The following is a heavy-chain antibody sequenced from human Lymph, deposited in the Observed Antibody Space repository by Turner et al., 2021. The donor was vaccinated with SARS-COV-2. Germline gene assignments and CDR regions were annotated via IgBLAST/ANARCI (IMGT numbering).Heavy chain of an antibody. Sequence: VRLVAAGGGGVHARASRGPASAASRLTFRREGKHWVRDAPGKGLGWVAVMWYDGSNKYYAGCGKGRFTISRDNSKNTLYLQKNSLRAEDTAVYYCARVKGYNGYDLRYYYGMDDWGQGTTVTVSS. CDR2: MWYDGSNK. V-gene: IGHV3-33*01. D-gene: IGHD5-12*01. CDR3: ARVKGYNGYDLRYYYGMDD. J-gene: IGHJ6*02. CDR1: RLTFRREG.